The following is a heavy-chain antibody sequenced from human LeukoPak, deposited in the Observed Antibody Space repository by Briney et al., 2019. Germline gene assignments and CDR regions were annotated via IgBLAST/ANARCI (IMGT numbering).Heavy chain of an antibody. V-gene: IGHV3-7*01. CDR3: ARDSSGYQ. CDR1: GFTFSTYW. J-gene: IGHJ4*02. Sequence: PGGSLRLSCAASGFTFSTYWMSWVRQAPGKGLEWVANIKEDGSEKYYGDSVKGRFTISRDNAKNSLHLQMNSLRAEDTAVYYRARDSSGYQWGQGTLVTVSS. CDR2: IKEDGSEK. D-gene: IGHD3-22*01.